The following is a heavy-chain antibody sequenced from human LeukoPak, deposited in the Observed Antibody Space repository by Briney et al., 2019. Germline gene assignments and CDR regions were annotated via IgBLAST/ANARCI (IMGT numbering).Heavy chain of an antibody. CDR3: AKLRGYNAYDPLDD. CDR1: GFTFKNCA. V-gene: IGHV3-23*01. Sequence: PGGSLRLSCVVSGFTFKNCAMSWVRQAPGKGLEWVSSISDSGGNTYYADSVRGRFTISRDNSKNTLFLQMNSLTADDTAVYYCAKLRGYNAYDPLDDWGQGTLVTVSS. J-gene: IGHJ4*02. D-gene: IGHD5-12*01. CDR2: ISDSGGNT.